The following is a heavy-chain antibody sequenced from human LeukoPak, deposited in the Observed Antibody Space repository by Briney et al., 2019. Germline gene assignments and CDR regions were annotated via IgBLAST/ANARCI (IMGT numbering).Heavy chain of an antibody. CDR3: ARRSGIAARQRYYFDY. CDR1: GYTFTSYA. D-gene: IGHD6-6*01. J-gene: IGHJ4*02. Sequence: ASVKVSCKASGYTFTSYAMNWVRQAPGQGLEWMGWINTNTGNPTYAQGFTGRFVFSLDTSVSTAYLQISSLKAEDTAVYFCARRSGIAARQRYYFDYWGQGTLVTVSS. V-gene: IGHV7-4-1*02. CDR2: INTNTGNP.